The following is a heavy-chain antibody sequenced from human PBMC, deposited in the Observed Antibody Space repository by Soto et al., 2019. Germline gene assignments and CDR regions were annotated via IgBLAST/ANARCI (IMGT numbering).Heavy chain of an antibody. CDR2: KSYDGTTE. CDR1: GFSFTHYS. V-gene: IGHV3-30*04. Sequence: GGSLRLSCATSGFSFTHYSINWVRRAPGKGLEWVAFKSYDGTTEYYADSVKGRFTISRDNSKRMVYLQMNSLTSEDTALYYCARRLGTYSSASLDYWCLGTMVTVYS. J-gene: IGHJ4*02. CDR3: ARRLGTYSSASLDY. D-gene: IGHD6-19*01.